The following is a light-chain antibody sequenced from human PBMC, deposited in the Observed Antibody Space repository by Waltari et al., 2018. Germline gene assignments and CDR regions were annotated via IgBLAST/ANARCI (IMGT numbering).Light chain of an antibody. Sequence: IQLTQSPSSPSASVRYNATITCRASQGISNYLAGYQQKPGKAPKLLIYAASTLQSGVPSRFSGSGSGTDFTLTISSLQPEDFATYYCQQLNSYQWTFGQGTKVEIK. J-gene: IGKJ1*01. CDR2: AAS. V-gene: IGKV1-9*01. CDR3: QQLNSYQWT. CDR1: QGISNY.